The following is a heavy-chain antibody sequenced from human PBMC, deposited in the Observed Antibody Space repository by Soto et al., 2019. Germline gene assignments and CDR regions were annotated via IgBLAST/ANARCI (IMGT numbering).Heavy chain of an antibody. CDR3: ARDRSGWYYFDY. CDR2: IYYSGST. CDR1: GGSISSYY. J-gene: IGHJ4*02. Sequence: SETLSLTCTVSGGSISSYYWSWIRQPPGKGLEWIGYIYYSGSTNYNPSLKSRVTISVDTSKNQFSLKLSSVTAADTAMYYCARDRSGWYYFDYWGQGTLVTVSS. D-gene: IGHD6-19*01. V-gene: IGHV4-59*01.